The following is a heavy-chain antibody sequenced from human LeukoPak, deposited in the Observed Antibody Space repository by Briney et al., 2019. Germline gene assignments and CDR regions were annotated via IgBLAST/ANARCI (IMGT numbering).Heavy chain of an antibody. Sequence: SETLSLTCTVSGGSISSSSYYWGWIRQPPGKGLEWIGYIYYSGSTNYNPSLKSRVTISVDTSKNQFSLKLSSVTAADTAVYYCARGRFSYYYEPYHYMDVWGKGTTVTVSS. V-gene: IGHV4-61*05. D-gene: IGHD3-22*01. CDR2: IYYSGST. CDR3: ARGRFSYYYEPYHYMDV. CDR1: GGSISSSSYY. J-gene: IGHJ6*03.